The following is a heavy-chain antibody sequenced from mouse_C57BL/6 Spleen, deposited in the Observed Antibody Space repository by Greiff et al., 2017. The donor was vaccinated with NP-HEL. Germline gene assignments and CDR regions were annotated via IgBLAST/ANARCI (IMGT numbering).Heavy chain of an antibody. CDR1: GFTFSSYA. D-gene: IGHD1-1*01. V-gene: IGHV5-4*01. J-gene: IGHJ1*03. CDR3: ARDLRYYGSSYEYWYFDV. CDR2: ISDGGSYT. Sequence: EVKLVESGGGLVKPGGSLKLSCAASGFTFSSYAMSWVRQTPEKRLEWVATISDGGSYTYYPDNVKGRFTISRDNAKNNLYLQMSHLKSEDTAMYYCARDLRYYGSSYEYWYFDVWGTGTTVTVSS.